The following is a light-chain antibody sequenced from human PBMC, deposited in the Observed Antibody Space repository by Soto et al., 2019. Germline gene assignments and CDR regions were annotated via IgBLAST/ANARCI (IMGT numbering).Light chain of an antibody. CDR3: SSYTSSSTLYV. Sequence: QSVLTQPASVSGSPGQSITISCTGTSSDVGGYNYVYWYQQHPGKAPKLMIYEVSNRPSGVSNRFSGSKSGNTASLTISSLQAKDEADYYCSSYTSSSTLYVFGPGTKVTVL. CDR2: EVS. J-gene: IGLJ1*01. V-gene: IGLV2-14*01. CDR1: SSDVGGYNY.